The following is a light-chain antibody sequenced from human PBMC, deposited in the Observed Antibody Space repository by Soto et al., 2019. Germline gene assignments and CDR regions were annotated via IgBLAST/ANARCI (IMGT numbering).Light chain of an antibody. Sequence: DIVMTQSPDSLAVSLGERATINCKSSQSVLYSSNNKNYLAWYRQKPGQPPNLLIYWAATRESGGPDRFSGSGSGTDFTLTISSLQAEDVAVYYCQQYYSCPLTFGGGTKVEIK. J-gene: IGKJ4*01. V-gene: IGKV4-1*01. CDR2: WAA. CDR1: QSVLYSSNNKNY. CDR3: QQYYSCPLT.